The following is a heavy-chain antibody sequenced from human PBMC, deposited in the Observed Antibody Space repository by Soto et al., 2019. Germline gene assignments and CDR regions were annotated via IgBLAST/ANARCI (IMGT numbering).Heavy chain of an antibody. Sequence: QVQLVQSGAEVRKPGSSVKVSCTASGDTFNFYTISWVRQAPGQGLEWMGRVIPMLRMSNYAQKFQGRVTISADKSASTAYMALSSLRSDDTAVYYCATNYGWGSTHFDYWGQGTLGNVSS. V-gene: IGHV1-69*02. CDR1: GDTFNFYT. J-gene: IGHJ4*02. CDR2: VIPMLRMS. CDR3: ATNYGWGSTHFDY. D-gene: IGHD3-10*01.